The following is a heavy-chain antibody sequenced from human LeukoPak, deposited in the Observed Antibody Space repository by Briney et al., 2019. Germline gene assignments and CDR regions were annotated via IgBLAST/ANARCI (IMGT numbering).Heavy chain of an antibody. CDR1: GFTFSSYS. V-gene: IGHV3-21*01. Sequence: PGGTLRLSCAASGFTFSSYSMNWVRQAPGKRLEWVSSISSSSSYIYYADSVKGRFTISRDNAKNSLYLQMNSLRAEDTAVYYCARDGPEGSYTYDAFDIWGQGTMVTVSS. J-gene: IGHJ3*02. CDR3: ARDGPEGSYTYDAFDI. CDR2: ISSSSSYI. D-gene: IGHD3-10*01.